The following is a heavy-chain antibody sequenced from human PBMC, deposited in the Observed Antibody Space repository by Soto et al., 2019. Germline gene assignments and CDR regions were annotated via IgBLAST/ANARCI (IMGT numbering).Heavy chain of an antibody. V-gene: IGHV3-7*01. D-gene: IGHD5-12*01. CDR3: ARSQVAIPVDD. CDR2: IKQDGSEK. Sequence: EVQLVESGGGLVQPGGSLRLSCAASGFTFSSYWMSWVRQAPGKGLEWVANIKQDGSEKNYVDSVKGRFTISRDNAKNSLYLQMNSLRGEDTAVYHCARSQVAIPVDDWGQGTLVTVSS. CDR1: GFTFSSYW. J-gene: IGHJ4*02.